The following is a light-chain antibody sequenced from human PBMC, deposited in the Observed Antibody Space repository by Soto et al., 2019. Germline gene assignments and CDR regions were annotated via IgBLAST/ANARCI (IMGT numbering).Light chain of an antibody. CDR2: GAS. Sequence: EMAMTQAPATLSVSPGERATLSCRASQTILSNLAWYQQKPGQAPRLLIYGASTRATDIPARFSGSASGTEFTLTISSLQSEDFAIYYCQQYNNCPITFGQGTKVDIK. CDR3: QQYNNCPIT. CDR1: QTILSN. J-gene: IGKJ1*01. V-gene: IGKV3-15*01.